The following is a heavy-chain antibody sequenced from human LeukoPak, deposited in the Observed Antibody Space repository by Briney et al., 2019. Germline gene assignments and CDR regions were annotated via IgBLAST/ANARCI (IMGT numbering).Heavy chain of an antibody. CDR2: IDYSGKT. J-gene: IGHJ5*01. D-gene: IGHD5-18*01. V-gene: IGHV4-31*03. CDR3: ARGYPFFDF. Sequence: PSQTLSLTCSVSGGSISSGTFYWNWIRQHPGKGLEWIGYIDYSGKTHYKPSLKSRLTISRDTSKNQLSLRLTSVTATDTAVYYCARGYPFFDFWGQGTLVTVSS. CDR1: GGSISSGTFY.